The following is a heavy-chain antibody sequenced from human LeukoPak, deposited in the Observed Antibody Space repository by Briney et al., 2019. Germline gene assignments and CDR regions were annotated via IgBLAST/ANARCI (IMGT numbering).Heavy chain of an antibody. CDR2: MYSSGTS. CDR1: GGSMSGDY. Sequence: SETLSLTCTVSGGSMSGDYWSWIRQPPGKGLEYIGFMYSSGTSNYNPSLKSRVTMSVDTSKFQFSLKLRSVTAADTAVYYCARGMYDLQLGDRFEPWGQGILVTVSS. D-gene: IGHD3-16*01. V-gene: IGHV4-59*01. CDR3: ARGMYDLQLGDRFEP. J-gene: IGHJ5*02.